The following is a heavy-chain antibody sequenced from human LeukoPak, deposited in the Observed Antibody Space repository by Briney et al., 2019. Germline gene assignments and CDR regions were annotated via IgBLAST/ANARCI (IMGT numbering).Heavy chain of an antibody. J-gene: IGHJ4*02. Sequence: AYNGNTNYAQKLQGRVTMTTDTSTSTAYMELRSLRSDDTAVYYCARVPGYSSGWYGNYFDYWGQGTLVTVSS. V-gene: IGHV1-18*01. CDR3: ARVPGYSSGWYGNYFDY. CDR2: AYNGNT. D-gene: IGHD6-19*01.